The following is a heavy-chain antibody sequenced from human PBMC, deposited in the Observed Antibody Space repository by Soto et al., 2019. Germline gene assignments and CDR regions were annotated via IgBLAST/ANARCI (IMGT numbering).Heavy chain of an antibody. CDR2: TYYRGST. D-gene: IGHD6-13*01. Sequence: SETLSLTCTVSGGSISSSSYYWGWIRQPPGKGLERIGNTYYRGSTYYNPSLKSRVTISVDTSRNQFSLRLSSVTAADTAVFYCARQIAATAHFDYWGQGILVTAPQ. V-gene: IGHV4-39*01. CDR1: GGSISSSSYY. J-gene: IGHJ4*02. CDR3: ARQIAATAHFDY.